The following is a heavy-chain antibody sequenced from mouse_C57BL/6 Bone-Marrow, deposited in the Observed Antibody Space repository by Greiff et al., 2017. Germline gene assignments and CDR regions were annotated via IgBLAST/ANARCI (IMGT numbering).Heavy chain of an antibody. Sequence: QVQLQQSGPELVKPGASVKLSCKASGYTFTSYDINWVKQRPGQGLEWIGWIYPRDGSTKYNEKFKGKATLTVDTSSSTAYMELHSLTSKDSAVYFCARDYDRSYWYFDVWGTGTTVTGS. CDR1: GYTFTSYD. CDR3: ARDYDRSYWYFDV. J-gene: IGHJ1*03. V-gene: IGHV1-85*01. D-gene: IGHD1-1*01. CDR2: IYPRDGST.